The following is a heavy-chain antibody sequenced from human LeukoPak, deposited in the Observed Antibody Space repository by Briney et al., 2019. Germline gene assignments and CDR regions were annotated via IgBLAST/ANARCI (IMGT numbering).Heavy chain of an antibody. CDR3: AVYCSGGSCNQDDAFDI. Sequence: NSSETLSLTCTVSGGSVSSGSYYWSWIRQPPGKGLEWIGYIYYSGSTNYNPSLKSRVTISVDTSKNQFSLKLSSVTAADTAVYYCAVYCSGGSCNQDDAFDIWGQGTMVTVSS. V-gene: IGHV4-61*01. CDR2: IYYSGST. J-gene: IGHJ3*02. CDR1: GGSVSSGSYY. D-gene: IGHD2-15*01.